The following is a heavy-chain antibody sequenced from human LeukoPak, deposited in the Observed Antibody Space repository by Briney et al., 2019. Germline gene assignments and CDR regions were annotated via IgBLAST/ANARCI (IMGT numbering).Heavy chain of an antibody. J-gene: IGHJ4*02. Sequence: SETLSLTCTVSGGSISSYYWNWIRQPPGKGLEWIGYIYYSGSTNSSGSTNYNPSLKSRATILVDTSKNQFSLKLTSVIAADTAVYYCARGGRITMITYWGQGTLVTVSS. CDR1: GGSISSYY. V-gene: IGHV4-59*01. D-gene: IGHD3-22*01. CDR2: IYYSGSTNSSGST. CDR3: ARGGRITMITY.